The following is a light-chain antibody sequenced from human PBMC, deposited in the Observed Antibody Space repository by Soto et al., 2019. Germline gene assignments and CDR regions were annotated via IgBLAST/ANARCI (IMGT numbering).Light chain of an antibody. J-gene: IGKJ1*01. Sequence: DIQMTQSPSTLSASVGDSVTITCRASQSVSGWLAWYQQKPGKAPNLLIYDASSLQSGVPSRFSGGGSETEFTLTISSLQPDDFATYYCQQYNSYSLTFGQGTKVDTK. CDR3: QQYNSYSLT. V-gene: IGKV1-5*01. CDR2: DAS. CDR1: QSVSGW.